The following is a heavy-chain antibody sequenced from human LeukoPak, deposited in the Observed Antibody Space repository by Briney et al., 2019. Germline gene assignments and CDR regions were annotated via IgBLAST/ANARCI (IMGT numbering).Heavy chain of an antibody. D-gene: IGHD1-26*01. CDR3: TRARGGTYGDFYY. CDR1: GFTFSSYG. J-gene: IGHJ4*02. V-gene: IGHV3-30*05. CDR2: ISYDGSNK. Sequence: GGSLRLSCAASGFTFSSYGIHWVLQAPGKGLEWVAVISYDGSNKYYADSVKGRFTISRDNPKNTLYLQVNSLRAEDTAVYYCTRARGGTYGDFYYWGQGTLVTVSS.